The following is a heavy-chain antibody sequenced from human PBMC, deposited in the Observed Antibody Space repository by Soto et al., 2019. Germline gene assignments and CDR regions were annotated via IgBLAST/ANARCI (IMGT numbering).Heavy chain of an antibody. V-gene: IGHV1-69*13. D-gene: IGHD3-9*01. CDR2: IIPIFGTA. Sequence: SVKVSCKASGGTFSSYAISWVRQAPGQGLEWMGGIIPIFGTANYAQKFQGRVTITADESTSTAYMELSSLRSEDTAVYYCARSQVLRYFDWQTRYYFDYWGQGTLVTVSS. J-gene: IGHJ4*02. CDR1: GGTFSSYA. CDR3: ARSQVLRYFDWQTRYYFDY.